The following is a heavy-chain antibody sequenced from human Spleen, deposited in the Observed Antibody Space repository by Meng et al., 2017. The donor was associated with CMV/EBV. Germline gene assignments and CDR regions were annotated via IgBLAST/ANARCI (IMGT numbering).Heavy chain of an antibody. J-gene: IGHJ3*02. Sequence: SETLSLTCAVSGGSISSSNWWSWVRQPPGKGLEWIGYIYYSGSTNYNPSLKSRVTISVDTSKNQFSLKLSSVTAADTAVYYCTTDTQVRFLEPDAFDIWGQGTMVTVSS. CDR3: TTDTQVRFLEPDAFDI. D-gene: IGHD3-3*01. V-gene: IGHV4-4*02. CDR2: IYYSGST. CDR1: GGSISSSNW.